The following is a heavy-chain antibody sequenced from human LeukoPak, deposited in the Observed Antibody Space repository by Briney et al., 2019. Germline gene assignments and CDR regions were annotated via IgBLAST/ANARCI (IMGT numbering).Heavy chain of an antibody. D-gene: IGHD3-3*01. CDR1: GYTFTGYY. Sequence: ASVKVSCKASGYTFTGYYMHWVRQAPGQGLEWMGRINPNSGGTNYAQKFQGRVTMTRDTSISTAYMELSRLRSDDTAVYYCARDPGVVAFHYFDYWGQGSLVTVSS. CDR2: INPNSGGT. CDR3: ARDPGVVAFHYFDY. V-gene: IGHV1-2*06. J-gene: IGHJ4*02.